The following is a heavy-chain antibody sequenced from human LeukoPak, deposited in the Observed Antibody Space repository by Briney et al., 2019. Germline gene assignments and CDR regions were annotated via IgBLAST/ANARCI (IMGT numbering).Heavy chain of an antibody. D-gene: IGHD3-10*01. Sequence: SETLSLTCTVSGGSVSSGSYYWSWIRQPPGKGLEWIGYIYYSESTNYNPSLKSRVTISVDTSKNQFSLKLSSVTAADTAVYYCARVRLDYGSGSYYRSFDYWGQGTLVTVSS. CDR1: GGSVSSGSYY. CDR3: ARVRLDYGSGSYYRSFDY. J-gene: IGHJ4*02. V-gene: IGHV4-61*01. CDR2: IYYSEST.